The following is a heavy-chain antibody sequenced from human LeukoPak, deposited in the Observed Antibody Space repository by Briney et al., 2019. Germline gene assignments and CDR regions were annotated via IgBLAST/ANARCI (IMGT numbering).Heavy chain of an antibody. CDR2: INHSGST. J-gene: IGHJ4*02. V-gene: IGHV4-34*01. D-gene: IGHD2-15*01. CDR3: ASYPKLGYCSGGSCRGRPFDY. Sequence: PSETLSLTCAVYGGSFSGYYWSWIRQPPGKGLEWIGEINHSGSTNYNPSLKSRVTISVDTSKNQFSLKLSSVTAADTAVYYCASYPKLGYCSGGSCRGRPFDYWGQGILVTVSS. CDR1: GGSFSGYY.